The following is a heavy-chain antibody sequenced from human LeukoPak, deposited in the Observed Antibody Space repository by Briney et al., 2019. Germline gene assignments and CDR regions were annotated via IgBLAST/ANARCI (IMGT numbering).Heavy chain of an antibody. D-gene: IGHD3-16*02. V-gene: IGHV1-18*01. Sequence: GASVKVSCKASGYSFTSFGISWVRQAPGQGLKWMGWISTYNANTNYAQKYQGRVTMTTDTSTSTAYMELRSLRSDDTAVYFCARVFSFGDYIWGSYRYYFDYWGQGTLVTVSS. CDR2: ISTYNANT. J-gene: IGHJ4*02. CDR1: GYSFTSFG. CDR3: ARVFSFGDYIWGSYRYYFDY.